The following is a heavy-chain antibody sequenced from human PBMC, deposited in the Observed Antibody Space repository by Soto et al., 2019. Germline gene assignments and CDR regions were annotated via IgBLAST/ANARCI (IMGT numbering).Heavy chain of an antibody. CDR2: INHSGST. V-gene: IGHV4-34*01. J-gene: IGHJ4*02. CDR3: ARGRPDTYYDFWSGYCPFDY. D-gene: IGHD3-3*01. CDR1: GGAFSGYY. Sequence: ETLSLTCAVYGGAFSGYYCIFIRHPACKGLEWIGEINHSGSTNYNPSLKSRVTISVDTSKNQFSLKLSSVTAADTAVYYCARGRPDTYYDFWSGYCPFDYWGQGTLVTVSS.